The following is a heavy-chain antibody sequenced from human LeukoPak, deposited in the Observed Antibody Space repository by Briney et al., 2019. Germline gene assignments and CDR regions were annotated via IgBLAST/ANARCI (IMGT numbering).Heavy chain of an antibody. CDR2: ISGNGAGT. D-gene: IGHD5-18*01. V-gene: IGHV3-23*01. J-gene: IGHJ4*02. CDR1: AFTFSRDD. Sequence: GGSLRLSCAASAFTFSRDDMAWVRQPPGKRPEWISSISGNGAGTHYIDSVRGRFIISRDNSKNTVYLQMNSLRAEDTAIYYCAREDSSMVLPLDYWGRGTLVTVSS. CDR3: AREDSSMVLPLDY.